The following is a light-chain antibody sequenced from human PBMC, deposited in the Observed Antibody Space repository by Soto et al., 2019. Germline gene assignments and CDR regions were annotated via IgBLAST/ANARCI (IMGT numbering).Light chain of an antibody. Sequence: EIVLTQSPATLSLSPGERATLSCRAAQGVTTNFAWYQQKSGQSPRLLIYDVSNRATGVPARFSGSGSETDFTSTTSGERAEDSAVYFYQRHNKAPVTFGQGTRLEIK. CDR3: QRHNKAPVT. CDR2: DVS. V-gene: IGKV3D-11*01. CDR1: QGVTTN. J-gene: IGKJ5*01.